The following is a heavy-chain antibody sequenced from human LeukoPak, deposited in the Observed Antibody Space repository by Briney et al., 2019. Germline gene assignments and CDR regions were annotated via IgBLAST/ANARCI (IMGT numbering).Heavy chain of an antibody. CDR3: ARAPPWRPRTDAFDI. J-gene: IGHJ3*02. CDR1: GYTFTSYG. V-gene: IGHV1-18*01. D-gene: IGHD1-14*01. Sequence: ASVKVSCKASGYTFTSYGISWVRRAPGQGLEWMGWISAYNGNTNYAQKLQGRVTMTTDTSTSTAYMELRSLRSDDTAVYYCARAPPWRPRTDAFDIWGQGTMVTVSS. CDR2: ISAYNGNT.